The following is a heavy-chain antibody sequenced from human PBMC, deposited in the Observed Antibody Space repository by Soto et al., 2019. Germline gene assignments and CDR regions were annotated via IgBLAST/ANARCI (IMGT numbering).Heavy chain of an antibody. Sequence: SETLSLTCAVYGGSFSGYYWSWIRQPPGKGLEWIGEINHSGSANYNPSLRSRVTISVDTSKNQFSLKLSSVTAADTAVYYCAGGGAFWSGYFTPRFNGMDVWGQGTTVTVSS. V-gene: IGHV4-34*01. CDR2: INHSGSA. J-gene: IGHJ6*02. CDR1: GGSFSGYY. D-gene: IGHD3-3*01. CDR3: AGGGAFWSGYFTPRFNGMDV.